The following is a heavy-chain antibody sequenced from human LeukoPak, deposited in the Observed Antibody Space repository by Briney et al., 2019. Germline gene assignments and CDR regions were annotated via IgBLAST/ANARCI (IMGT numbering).Heavy chain of an antibody. CDR3: ARAFVVVTAILKPPRGAFDI. Sequence: ASVKVSCKASGYTFTSYYMHWVRQAPGQGLEWMGIINPSGGSTSYAQKFQGRVTMTRDMSTSTVYMELSSLRSEDTAVYYCARAFVVVTAILKPPRGAFDIWGQGTMVTVSS. J-gene: IGHJ3*02. CDR2: INPSGGST. D-gene: IGHD2-21*02. CDR1: GYTFTSYY. V-gene: IGHV1-46*01.